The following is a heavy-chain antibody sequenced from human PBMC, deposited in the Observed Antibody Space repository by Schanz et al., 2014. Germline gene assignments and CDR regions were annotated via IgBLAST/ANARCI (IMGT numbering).Heavy chain of an antibody. V-gene: IGHV1-69*02. D-gene: IGHD3-16*01. CDR3: ARAGRGYAYPLNSYPMDV. Sequence: QDQLLQSGAAVKKPGSSVRVSCKASGGTLDTYKIAWVRQVPGQGLEWMGRIIPFLAVSNYAQDFQGRVTCTADRATSTVHMDLRSLRSEDTGLYYCARAGRGYAYPLNSYPMDVWGQGTTVIVS. CDR1: GGTLDTYK. J-gene: IGHJ6*02. CDR2: IIPFLAVS.